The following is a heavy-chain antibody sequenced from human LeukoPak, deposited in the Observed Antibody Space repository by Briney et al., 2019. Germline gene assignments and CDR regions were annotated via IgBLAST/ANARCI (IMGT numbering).Heavy chain of an antibody. V-gene: IGHV3-23*01. CDR3: ATSEYYYDSSGYFLGPFDY. J-gene: IGHJ4*02. Sequence: PGGSLSLFCAASGFTFSSYAMSWARHAPGKGLEWVSSISGSGGSTYYAHSVKGRFNISRDNSKNTLYMQMNSLRAEDTAVYYCATSEYYYDSSGYFLGPFDYWGQGTLVTVSS. CDR2: ISGSGGST. CDR1: GFTFSSYA. D-gene: IGHD3-22*01.